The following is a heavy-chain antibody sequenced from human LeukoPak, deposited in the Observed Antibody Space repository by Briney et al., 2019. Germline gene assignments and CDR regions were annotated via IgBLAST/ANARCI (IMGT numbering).Heavy chain of an antibody. CDR2: INHSGSP. J-gene: IGHJ6*03. Sequence: SETLSLTCAVYGGSSSDYYWTWIRQPPGKGLEWIGEINHSGSPNNNPSLKSRVTISEDTSKNQFSLKLSSVTAADTAVYYCASLPYSSSSYYYYMDVWGKGTTVTVSS. D-gene: IGHD6-13*01. V-gene: IGHV4-34*01. CDR1: GGSSSDYY. CDR3: ASLPYSSSSYYYYMDV.